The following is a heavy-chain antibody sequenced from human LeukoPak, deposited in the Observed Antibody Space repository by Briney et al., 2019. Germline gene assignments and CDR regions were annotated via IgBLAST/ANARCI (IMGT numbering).Heavy chain of an antibody. J-gene: IGHJ3*02. V-gene: IGHV1-69-2*01. CDR2: VDPEDGET. Sequence: ASVKVSCKVSGYTFTDYYMHWVQQAPGKGLEWMGLVDPEDGETIYAEKFQGRVTITADTSTDTAYMELSSLRSEDTAVYYCATVATRPTSRAFDTWGQGTMVTVSS. CDR1: GYTFTDYY. CDR3: ATVATRPTSRAFDT.